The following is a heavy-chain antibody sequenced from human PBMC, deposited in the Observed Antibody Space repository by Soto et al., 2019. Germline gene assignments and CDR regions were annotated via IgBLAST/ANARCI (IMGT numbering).Heavy chain of an antibody. CDR3: STGGYFLDY. D-gene: IGHD3-16*01. J-gene: IGHJ4*02. CDR1: GFTFSNAW. CDR2: IKSKTDGETT. Sequence: GGSLRLSCAASGFTFSNAWMNWVRQAPGKGLEWVGRIKSKTDGETTDYAAPVKGRFTISRDDSKNTVYLQMNNLKTEDTALYYCSTGGYFLDYWGQGTLVTVSS. V-gene: IGHV3-15*01.